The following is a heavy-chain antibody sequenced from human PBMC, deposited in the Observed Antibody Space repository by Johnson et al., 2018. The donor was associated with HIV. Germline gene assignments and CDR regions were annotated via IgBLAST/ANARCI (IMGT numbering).Heavy chain of an antibody. D-gene: IGHD1-26*01. CDR3: ARDGFYSGSYDMFDI. Sequence: VQLVESGGGVVRPGGSLRLSCAASGFTFSNAWMSWVRQAPGKGLEWVGRIKSKTDGGTTDYAAPVKGRFTISRDDSKNTLYLQMNSLRGEDTAVYYCARDGFYSGSYDMFDIWGQGTMVTVSS. V-gene: IGHV3-15*01. J-gene: IGHJ3*02. CDR1: GFTFSNAW. CDR2: IKSKTDGGTT.